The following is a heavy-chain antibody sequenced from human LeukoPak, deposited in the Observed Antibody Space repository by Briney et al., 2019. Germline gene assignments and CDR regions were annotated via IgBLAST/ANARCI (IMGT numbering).Heavy chain of an antibody. D-gene: IGHD2-8*01. CDR1: GGTFSCYA. V-gene: IGHV1-69*05. Sequence: SVKVSCKASGGTFSCYAISWVRQAPGQGLEWMGGIIPIFGTANYAQKFQGRVTITTDESTSTAYMELSSLRSEDTAVYYCASNPRYCTNGVCHFDYWGQGTLVTVSS. J-gene: IGHJ4*02. CDR3: ASNPRYCTNGVCHFDY. CDR2: IIPIFGTA.